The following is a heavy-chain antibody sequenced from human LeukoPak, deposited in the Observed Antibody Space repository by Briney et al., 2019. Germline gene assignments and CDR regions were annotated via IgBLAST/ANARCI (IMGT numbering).Heavy chain of an antibody. CDR2: IYYSGST. J-gene: IGHJ4*02. V-gene: IGHV4-39*01. CDR1: GVSISSSYYY. Sequence: SETLSLTCTVSGVSISSSYYYWGWIRQPPGKGLEWIGSIYYSGSTYYNPSLKSRVTISVDTSKNQFSLKLRSVTAADTAVYYCARHSGTWGQGTLVTVSS. D-gene: IGHD1-26*01. CDR3: ARHSGT.